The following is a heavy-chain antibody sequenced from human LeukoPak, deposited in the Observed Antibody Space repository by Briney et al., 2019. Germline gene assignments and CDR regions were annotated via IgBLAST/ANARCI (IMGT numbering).Heavy chain of an antibody. CDR3: ARGRTYYDFWSGYSPSFDY. Sequence: SETLSLTCAVSGGSIGSSEWWSWVRQPPGKGLEWIGEINHSGSTNYNPSLKSRVTISVDTSKNQFSLKLSSVTAADTAVYYCARGRTYYDFWSGYSPSFDYWGQGTLVTVSS. D-gene: IGHD3-3*01. CDR2: INHSGST. V-gene: IGHV4-4*02. CDR1: GGSIGSSEW. J-gene: IGHJ4*02.